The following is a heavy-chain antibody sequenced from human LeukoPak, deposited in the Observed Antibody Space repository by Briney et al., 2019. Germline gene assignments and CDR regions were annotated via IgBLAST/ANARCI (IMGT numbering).Heavy chain of an antibody. V-gene: IGHV3-66*01. D-gene: IGHD4-17*01. Sequence: GGSLRLSCAASGFTVGSNYMSWVRQAPGQGLEWVSVIYSGGSTYYADSVKGRFTISRDNSKNTLYLQMNSLRAEDTAVYYCARDNDYGDYIWGQGTLVTVSS. CDR1: GFTVGSNY. J-gene: IGHJ4*02. CDR3: ARDNDYGDYI. CDR2: IYSGGST.